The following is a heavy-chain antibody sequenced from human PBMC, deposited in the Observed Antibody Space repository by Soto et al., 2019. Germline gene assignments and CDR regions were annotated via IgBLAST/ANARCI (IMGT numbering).Heavy chain of an antibody. CDR1: GFTFSSYW. Sequence: EVQLVESGGGLVQPGGSLRLSCAASGFTFSSYWMHWVRQAPGKGLVWVSRINSDGSSTSYADSVKGRFTISRDNAKNTLYLQMNSLRAEDTAVYYCASTIAVAGTWFDPWGQGTLVTVSS. CDR2: INSDGSST. CDR3: ASTIAVAGTWFDP. V-gene: IGHV3-74*01. D-gene: IGHD6-19*01. J-gene: IGHJ5*02.